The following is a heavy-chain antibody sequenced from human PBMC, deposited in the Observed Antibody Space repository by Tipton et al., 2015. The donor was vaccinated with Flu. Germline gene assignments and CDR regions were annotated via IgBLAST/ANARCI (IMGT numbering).Heavy chain of an antibody. CDR3: AGAPGGVPHNWFDP. CDR2: IYTSSSA. V-gene: IGHV3-66*02. J-gene: IGHJ5*02. Sequence: SLRLSCAASGFAVDSNYMSWVRQAPGKGLEWVSIIYTSSSAYYADSVKGRFTVSRDDSKNTLYLQMNSLRPEDTAVYYCAGAPGGVPHNWFDPWGQGTLVIVSS. CDR1: GFAVDSNY. D-gene: IGHD1-26*01.